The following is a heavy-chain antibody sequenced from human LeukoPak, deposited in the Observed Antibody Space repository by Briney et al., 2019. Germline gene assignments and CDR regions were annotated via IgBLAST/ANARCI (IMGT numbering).Heavy chain of an antibody. CDR3: ARDKRVAVAGTYIYYYYMDV. Sequence: PSETLSLTCAVYGGSFSGYYWSWIRQPPGKGLGWIGEINHSGSTNYNPSLKSRVTISVDTSKNQFSLKLSSVTAADTAVYYCARDKRVAVAGTYIYYYYMDVWGNGTTVTISS. V-gene: IGHV4-34*01. J-gene: IGHJ6*03. CDR1: GGSFSGYY. D-gene: IGHD6-19*01. CDR2: INHSGST.